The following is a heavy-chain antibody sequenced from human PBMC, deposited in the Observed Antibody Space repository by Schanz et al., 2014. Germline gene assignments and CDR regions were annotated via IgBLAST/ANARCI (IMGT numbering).Heavy chain of an antibody. J-gene: IGHJ4*02. D-gene: IGHD2-15*01. CDR3: TPARHLDSGGNSRIDY. V-gene: IGHV3-15*01. CDR2: IKRTSDGGTR. Sequence: VQLVESGGGLVKPGGSLRLSCAASGFTVSNNYMSWVRQAPGKGLEWVGHIKRTSDGGTRDNAPLKGRFIVSRDDSKNTLYLQMNRLEIAATAVYWCTPARHLDSGGNSRIDYWGQGTLVTVSS. CDR1: GFTVSNNY.